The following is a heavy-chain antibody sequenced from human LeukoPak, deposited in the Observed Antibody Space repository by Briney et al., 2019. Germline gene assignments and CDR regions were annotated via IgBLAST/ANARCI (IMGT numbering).Heavy chain of an antibody. CDR3: ARRRWGYCSGSYDY. Sequence: SETLSLTCTVSGGSISSGSYYWSWIRQPAGKRLEWIGHIYRSGSTTNYNPSLKNRVTISVDMSKNQFSLRLISVTGADAAVYYCARRRWGYCSGSYDYWGQGTLVTVSS. D-gene: IGHD3-10*01. J-gene: IGHJ4*02. CDR1: GGSISSGSYY. CDR2: IYRSGSTT. V-gene: IGHV4-61*09.